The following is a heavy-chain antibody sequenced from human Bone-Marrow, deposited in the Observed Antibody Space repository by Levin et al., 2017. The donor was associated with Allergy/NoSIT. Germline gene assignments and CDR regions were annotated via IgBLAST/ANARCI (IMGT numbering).Heavy chain of an antibody. CDR1: GYSVSSGYN. D-gene: IGHD1/OR15-1a*01. Sequence: LSQTLSLTCGVSGYSVSSGYNWGWIRQSPGKGLEWIASIYQSGSTYYNPSLKSRVTISLDTSKNQFSLKLSSVTAADTAVYYCARDMNKAQYNYGMDVWGQGTTVTVSS. CDR3: ARDMNKAQYNYGMDV. V-gene: IGHV4-38-2*02. J-gene: IGHJ6*02. CDR2: IYQSGST.